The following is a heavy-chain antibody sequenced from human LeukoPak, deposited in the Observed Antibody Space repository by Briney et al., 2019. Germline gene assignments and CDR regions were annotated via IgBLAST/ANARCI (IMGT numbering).Heavy chain of an antibody. J-gene: IGHJ4*02. CDR1: GFSLSNYW. CDR3: ARGVWAPFDS. D-gene: IGHD7-27*01. Sequence: GGSLRLSCAASGFSLSNYWMNWVRRAPGKGLEWVANIKQDGSEKNYVDSVKGRFSISRDNAKNSLILQMNSLRDEDTAVYYCARGVWAPFDSWGQGTLVSVSS. CDR2: IKQDGSEK. V-gene: IGHV3-7*01.